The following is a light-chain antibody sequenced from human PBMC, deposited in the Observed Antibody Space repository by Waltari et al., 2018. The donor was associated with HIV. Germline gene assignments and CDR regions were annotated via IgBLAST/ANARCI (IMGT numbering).Light chain of an antibody. CDR1: SRDVGGYNY. J-gene: IGLJ2*01. CDR2: EVS. Sequence: QSALTQPASVSGSPGQSITISCTGTSRDVGGYNYVSWYQQHPGKAPKLMFYEVSNRPSGVSNRFSGSKSGNTASLTISGLQAEDEADYYCSSYTSSSTLVVFGGGTKLTVL. CDR3: SSYTSSSTLVV. V-gene: IGLV2-14*01.